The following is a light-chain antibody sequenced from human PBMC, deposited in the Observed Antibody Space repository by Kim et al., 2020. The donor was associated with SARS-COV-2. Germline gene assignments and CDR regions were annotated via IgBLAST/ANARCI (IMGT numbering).Light chain of an antibody. Sequence: DVQMTQSPSSLSASVGDRVTITCRASQKISNYLEWYQQKPGKAPNLLIYGASSLQSGAPSRFSGSGSGTDFTLTISSLQPEDFGTYFCQQSYSTPWTFGQGTKVGIK. CDR3: QQSYSTPWT. V-gene: IGKV1-39*01. J-gene: IGKJ1*01. CDR2: GAS. CDR1: QKISNY.